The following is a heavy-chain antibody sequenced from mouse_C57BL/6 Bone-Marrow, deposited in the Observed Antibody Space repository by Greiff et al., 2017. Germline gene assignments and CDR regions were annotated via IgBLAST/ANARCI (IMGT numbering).Heavy chain of an antibody. D-gene: IGHD3-3*01. Sequence: VQLQQSGAELVRPGASVKLSCTASGFNIKDDYMHWVKQRPEQGLEWIGWIDPENGDTEYASKFQGKATITADTSSNTAYLQLSSLTSEYTAVYDCTTEGFFDYWGQGTTLTVSS. CDR2: IDPENGDT. CDR3: TTEGFFDY. V-gene: IGHV14-4*01. CDR1: GFNIKDDY. J-gene: IGHJ2*01.